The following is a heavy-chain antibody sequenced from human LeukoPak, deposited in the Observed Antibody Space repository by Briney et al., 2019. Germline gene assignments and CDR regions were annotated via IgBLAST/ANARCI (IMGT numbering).Heavy chain of an antibody. CDR2: IYYSGST. CDR3: ARHFAFSYYYMDV. J-gene: IGHJ6*03. V-gene: IGHV4-59*08. Sequence: SETLSLTCTVSGGSISSYYWSWIRQPPGKGLEWIGYIYYSGSTNCNPSLKSRVTISVDTSKNQFSLKLSSVTAADTAVYYCARHFAFSYYYMDVWGKGTTVTVS. CDR1: GGSISSYY.